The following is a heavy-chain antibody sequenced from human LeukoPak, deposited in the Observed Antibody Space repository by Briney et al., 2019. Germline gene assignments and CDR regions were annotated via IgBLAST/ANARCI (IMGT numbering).Heavy chain of an antibody. J-gene: IGHJ6*02. CDR1: GYTLTELS. Sequence: ASVKVSCKVSGYTLTELSMHWVRQAPGKGLEWMGGFDPEDGETIYAQKFQGRVTMTEDTSTGTAYMELSSLRSEDTAVYYCATQGYYDFYDVRPPYGMDVWGQGTTVTVSS. CDR2: FDPEDGET. V-gene: IGHV1-24*01. CDR3: ATQGYYDFYDVRPPYGMDV. D-gene: IGHD3-3*01.